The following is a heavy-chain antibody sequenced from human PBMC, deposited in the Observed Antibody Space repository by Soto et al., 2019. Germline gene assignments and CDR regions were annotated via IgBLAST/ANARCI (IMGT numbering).Heavy chain of an antibody. V-gene: IGHV3-9*01. Sequence: VQVVASGGGLVQPGRSLRLSCAVSGFRFEQYVMHWVRQAPWKGLECVSTVSPTGDTVAYADAVEGRFTVSRDNAKNSLYLQMNSLTRDDSAFYCCLKDAPNCSIDDWGQGTLVTVSS. CDR2: VSPTGDTV. CDR3: LKDAPNCSIDD. CDR1: GFRFEQYV. D-gene: IGHD3-10*02. J-gene: IGHJ4*02.